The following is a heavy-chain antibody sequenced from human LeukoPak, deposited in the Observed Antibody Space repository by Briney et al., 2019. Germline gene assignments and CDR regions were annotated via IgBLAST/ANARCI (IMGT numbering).Heavy chain of an antibody. V-gene: IGHV1-69*04. CDR2: IIPILGIT. CDR1: GDTFSSYA. J-gene: IGHJ3*02. D-gene: IGHD3-22*01. Sequence: ASVKVSCKASGDTFSSYAISWVRQAPGQGLEWMGRIIPILGITNYAQKFQGRVTITADESTSTAYMELSSLRSEDTAVYYCARDPSPGYYDSSGYYYRSGDAFDIWGQGTMVTVSS. CDR3: ARDPSPGYYDSSGYYYRSGDAFDI.